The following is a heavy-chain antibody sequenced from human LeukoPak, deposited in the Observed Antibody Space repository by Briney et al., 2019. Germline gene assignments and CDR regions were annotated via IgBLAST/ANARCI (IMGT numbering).Heavy chain of an antibody. Sequence: SETLSLTCTVSGGSISSGGYYWSWIRQPPGKGLEWIGYIYHSGSTYYNPSLKSRVTISVDRSKNQFSLKLSSVTAADTAVYYCARGSPTSGSGYWGQGTLVTVSS. V-gene: IGHV4-30-2*01. CDR1: GGSISSGGYY. D-gene: IGHD1-26*01. CDR2: IYHSGST. J-gene: IGHJ4*02. CDR3: ARGSPTSGSGY.